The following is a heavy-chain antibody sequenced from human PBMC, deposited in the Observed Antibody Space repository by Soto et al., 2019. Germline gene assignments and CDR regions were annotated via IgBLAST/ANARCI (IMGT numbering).Heavy chain of an antibody. J-gene: IGHJ4*02. V-gene: IGHV3-74*01. D-gene: IGHD5-18*01. CDR2: ITRDGSST. CDR3: AGGANGYYYFDY. Sequence: EVQLVESGGGLVQPGGSLRLSCAASGFSLSDYWMHWVRQAPGEGLVWLSRITRDGSSTNYADSVKGRFTISRDNAKNTLYRQVNRLRGEDTAVYYCAGGANGYYYFDYGGQGPLVTVSS. CDR1: GFSLSDYW.